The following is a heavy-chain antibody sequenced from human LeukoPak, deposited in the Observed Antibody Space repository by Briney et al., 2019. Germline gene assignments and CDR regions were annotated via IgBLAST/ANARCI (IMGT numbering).Heavy chain of an antibody. CDR2: INPSGGST. CDR3: ARVATTRVRWMNY. V-gene: IGHV1-46*01. CDR1: GYTFTSYY. D-gene: IGHD5-12*01. Sequence: GASVKVSCKASGYTFTSYYMHWVRQAPGQGLEWMGIINPSGGSTSYAQKFQGRVTMTRNTSISTAYMELSSLRSEDTAVYYCARVATTRVRWMNYWGQGTLVTVSS. J-gene: IGHJ4*02.